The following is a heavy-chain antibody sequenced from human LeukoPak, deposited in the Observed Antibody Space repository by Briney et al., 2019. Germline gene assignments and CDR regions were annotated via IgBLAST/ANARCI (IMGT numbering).Heavy chain of an antibody. CDR2: IIPILGIA. CDR3: AREMPDVLRYFDWLSHPYYYHGMDV. D-gene: IGHD3-9*01. V-gene: IGHV1-69*04. J-gene: IGHJ6*02. CDR1: GGTFSSYA. Sequence: GASVKVSCKASGGTFSSYAISWVRQAPGQGLEWMGRIIPILGIANYAQKFQGRVTITADKSTSTAYMELSSLRSEDTAVYYCAREMPDVLRYFDWLSHPYYYHGMDVWGQGTTVTVSS.